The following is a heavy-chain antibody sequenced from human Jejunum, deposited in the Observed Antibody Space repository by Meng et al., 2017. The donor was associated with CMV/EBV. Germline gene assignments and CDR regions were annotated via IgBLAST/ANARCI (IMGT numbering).Heavy chain of an antibody. J-gene: IGHJ4*02. CDR2: FYSSDTY. D-gene: IGHD1-26*01. CDR1: GGSINNYY. CDR3: ARGPGASTREGFDY. V-gene: IGHV4-4*07. Sequence: VQRKESGPGLVKPSETLSLTCTVSGGSINNYYWSWIRQSAGKGLEWIGRFYSSDTYNYHPSLNSRVTMSLDTSKNQFSLNLRSVTAADTAIYYCARGPGASTREGFDYWGLGTLVTVSS.